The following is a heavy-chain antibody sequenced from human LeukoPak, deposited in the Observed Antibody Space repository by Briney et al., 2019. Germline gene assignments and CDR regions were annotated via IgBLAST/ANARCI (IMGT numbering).Heavy chain of an antibody. CDR3: AKQGYTSSWLYFDY. D-gene: IGHD6-13*01. CDR1: GFTFSSYA. V-gene: IGHV3-23*01. CDR2: ISGNDDRT. Sequence: PGGSLRLSCAASGFTFSSYAMSWARQAPGKGLEWVSVISGNDDRTYYADSVKGRFTISRDNSKNTLYLQLNSLRAEDTAVYYCAKQGYTSSWLYFDYWGQGTLVTVSS. J-gene: IGHJ4*02.